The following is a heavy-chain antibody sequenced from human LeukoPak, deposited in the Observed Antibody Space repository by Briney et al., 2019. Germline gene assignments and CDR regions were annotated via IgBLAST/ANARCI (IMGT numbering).Heavy chain of an antibody. V-gene: IGHV3-49*04. CDR2: IRSKAYGGTT. CDR1: GFTVSSNY. Sequence: GGSLRLSCAASGFTVSSNYMSWVRQAPGEGLEWVGFIRSKAYGGTTEYAASVEGRFSISRDDSKSIAYLQMNSPKTEDTAVYYYSRDLNWSFDYWGQGILVTVSS. CDR3: SRDLNWSFDY. J-gene: IGHJ4*02. D-gene: IGHD1-1*01.